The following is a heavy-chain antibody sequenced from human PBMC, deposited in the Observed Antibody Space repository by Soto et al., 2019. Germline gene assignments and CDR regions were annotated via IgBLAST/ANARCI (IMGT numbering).Heavy chain of an antibody. V-gene: IGHV1-18*04. J-gene: IGHJ6*02. Sequence: QVQLVQSGAEVKKPGASVKVSCKASGYTFTSYGISWVRQAPGQGLEWMGWISAYNGNTNYAQKLQGRVTMTTDTPTSTAYMELRSLRSDDTAVYYCARRGTSSTSLKNYYYYGMDVWGQGTTVTVSS. CDR1: GYTFTSYG. CDR3: ARRGTSSTSLKNYYYYGMDV. CDR2: ISAYNGNT. D-gene: IGHD2-2*01.